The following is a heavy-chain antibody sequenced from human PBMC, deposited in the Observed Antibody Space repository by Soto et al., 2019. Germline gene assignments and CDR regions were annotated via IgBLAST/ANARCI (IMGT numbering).Heavy chain of an antibody. D-gene: IGHD3-3*01. V-gene: IGHV4-34*01. CDR1: GGSFSGYY. CDR3: ARGTSRRFLEWLLYRGVFDY. Sequence: SETLSLTCAVYGGSFSGYYWSWIRQPPGKGLEWIGEINHSGSTNYNPSLKSRVTISVDTSKNQFSLKLSSVTAADTAVYYCARGTSRRFLEWLLYRGVFDYWGQGTLVTVSS. CDR2: INHSGST. J-gene: IGHJ4*02.